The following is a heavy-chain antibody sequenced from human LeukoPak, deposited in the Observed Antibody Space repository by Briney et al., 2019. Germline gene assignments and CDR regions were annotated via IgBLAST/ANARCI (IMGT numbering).Heavy chain of an antibody. V-gene: IGHV1-18*01. CDR3: TRDLGTYTSYNSLFFDS. CDR2: ISAYNGNT. D-gene: IGHD5-24*01. J-gene: IGHJ4*02. Sequence: GASVKVSCKASGYTFTSFGISWVRQAPGQGLEWMGWISAYNGNTNYAQKFQGRVTMTTDTSTNTAYMELSSLRSDDTAVFYCTRDLGTYTSYNSLFFDSWGQGTLVTVSS. CDR1: GYTFTSFG.